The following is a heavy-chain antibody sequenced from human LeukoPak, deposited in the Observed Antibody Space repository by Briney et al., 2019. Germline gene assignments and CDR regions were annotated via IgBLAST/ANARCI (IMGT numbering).Heavy chain of an antibody. Sequence: QPGRSLRLSCAASGFTFSDYGMHWVRQAPGKGLEWVAVISYNGSNKYYADSVKGRFTLSRDNSKNTLYVQMNSLRTEDTAVYYCAKDWTMVREVPVSNHFDYWGQGTQVTVSS. CDR1: GFTFSDYG. CDR3: AKDWTMVREVPVSNHFDY. D-gene: IGHD3-10*01. J-gene: IGHJ4*02. V-gene: IGHV3-30*18. CDR2: ISYNGSNK.